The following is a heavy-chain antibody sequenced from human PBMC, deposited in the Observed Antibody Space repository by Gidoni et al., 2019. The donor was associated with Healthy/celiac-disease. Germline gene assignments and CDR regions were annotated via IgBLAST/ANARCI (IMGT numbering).Heavy chain of an antibody. J-gene: IGHJ4*02. V-gene: IGHV3-73*02. D-gene: IGHD1-26*01. CDR3: TRLAVGATEYFDY. CDR1: GFTFSGPA. CDR2: IRSKANSYAT. Sequence: EVQLVESGGGLVQPVGSLNLSCAASGFTFSGPAMHWVRQASGKGLEWVGRIRSKANSYATAYAASVKGRFTISRDDSKNTAYLQMNSLKTEDTAVYYCTRLAVGATEYFDYWGQGTLVTVSS.